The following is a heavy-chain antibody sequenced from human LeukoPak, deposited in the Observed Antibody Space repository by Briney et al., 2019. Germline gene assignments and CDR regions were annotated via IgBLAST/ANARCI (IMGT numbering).Heavy chain of an antibody. D-gene: IGHD6-19*01. J-gene: IGHJ4*02. CDR3: ARAPYSSGWYTVFDY. Sequence: PGGSLRLSCAASGFMFSTYSMNWVRQAPGKGLEWVSYISSSTNTTYYADSVKGRFTISRDNAKNSLYLQINSLRVEDTAVYYCARAPYSSGWYTVFDYWGQGTLVTVSS. CDR2: ISSSTNTT. V-gene: IGHV3-48*01. CDR1: GFMFSTYS.